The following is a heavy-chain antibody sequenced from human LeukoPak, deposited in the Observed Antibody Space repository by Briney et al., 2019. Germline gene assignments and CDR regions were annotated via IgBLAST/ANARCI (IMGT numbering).Heavy chain of an antibody. Sequence: SETLSLTCTVSGGSISSSSYYWGWIRQPPGKGLEWIGSIYYSGSTYYNPSLKSRVTISVDTSKNQFSLKLSSVTAADTAVYYCARGPRWSGYTYWGQGTLVTVSS. CDR3: ARGPRWSGYTY. V-gene: IGHV4-39*07. CDR1: GGSISSSSYY. CDR2: IYYSGST. D-gene: IGHD3-3*01. J-gene: IGHJ4*02.